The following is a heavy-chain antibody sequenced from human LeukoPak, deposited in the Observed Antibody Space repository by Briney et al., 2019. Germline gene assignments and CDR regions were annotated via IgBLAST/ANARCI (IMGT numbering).Heavy chain of an antibody. J-gene: IGHJ4*02. Sequence: GGSLRLSCAPSGLSFSSYTIHWVRQAPGKGLEWVSSISSTSGYIHYADSVKGRFTISRDNSKNTLYLQMNSLRAEDTAVYYCAKDVSGSCDYWGQGTLVTVSS. CDR2: ISSTSGYI. CDR3: AKDVSGSCDY. CDR1: GLSFSSYT. V-gene: IGHV3-21*01. D-gene: IGHD1-26*01.